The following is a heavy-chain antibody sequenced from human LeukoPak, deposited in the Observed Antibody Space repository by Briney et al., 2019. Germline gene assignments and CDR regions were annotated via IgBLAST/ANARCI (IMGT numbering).Heavy chain of an antibody. J-gene: IGHJ2*01. CDR3: ARSRVSGYYLL. CDR2: INHSGST. CDR1: GGSFSGYY. V-gene: IGHV4-34*01. D-gene: IGHD3-22*01. Sequence: SETLSVTCAVYGGSFSGYYWSWIRQPPGKGLEWIGEINHSGSTNYNPSLKSRVTISVDTSKNQFSLKLSSVTAADTAVYYCARSRVSGYYLLWGRGTLVTVSS.